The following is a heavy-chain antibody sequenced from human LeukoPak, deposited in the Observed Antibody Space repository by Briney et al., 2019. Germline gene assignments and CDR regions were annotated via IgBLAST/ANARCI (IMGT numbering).Heavy chain of an antibody. CDR3: ASASNSYDY. CDR1: GGSFSGYY. J-gene: IGHJ4*02. CDR2: INHSGST. Sequence: SETLSLTCAVYGGSFSGYYWSWIRQPPGKGLEWIGEINHSGSTNYNPSLKSRVTISVDTSKNQFSLKLSSVTAADTAVYYCASASNSYDYWGQGTLVTVSS. D-gene: IGHD6-6*01. V-gene: IGHV4-34*01.